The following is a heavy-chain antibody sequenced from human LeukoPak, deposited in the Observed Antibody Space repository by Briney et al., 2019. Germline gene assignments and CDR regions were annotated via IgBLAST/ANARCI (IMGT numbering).Heavy chain of an antibody. V-gene: IGHV4-59*08. Sequence: SETLSLTCTVSGGSISSYYRNWIRQPPGKGLEWIGYMYYSGSTNYNPSLKSRVTMSLDTSKNQFSLRLRSVTAADTAMCYCARQRGPARRIDYWGQGTLLTVSS. D-gene: IGHD6-6*01. CDR3: ARQRGPARRIDY. J-gene: IGHJ4*02. CDR1: GGSISSYY. CDR2: MYYSGST.